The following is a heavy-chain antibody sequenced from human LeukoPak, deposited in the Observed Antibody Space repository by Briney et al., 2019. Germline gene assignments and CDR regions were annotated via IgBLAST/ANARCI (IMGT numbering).Heavy chain of an antibody. Sequence: GASVKVSCKASGYTFTSYGVNWVRQAPGLGLEWMGWISPYNGDTNYAQKLQGRVTMTTDTSTSTAYMELRSLRSDDTAVYYCVHGLTYYAMDVWGQGTTVTVSS. V-gene: IGHV1-18*01. J-gene: IGHJ6*02. CDR1: GYTFTSYG. CDR3: VHGLTYYAMDV. D-gene: IGHD3-16*01. CDR2: ISPYNGDT.